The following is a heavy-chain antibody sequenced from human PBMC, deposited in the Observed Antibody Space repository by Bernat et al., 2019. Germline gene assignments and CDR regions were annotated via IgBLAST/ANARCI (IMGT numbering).Heavy chain of an antibody. V-gene: IGHV4-39*02. J-gene: IGHJ6*02. D-gene: IGHD6-13*01. CDR2: IYYSGST. CDR3: AREGIAAAGPCYGMDV. Sequence: QLQLQESGPGLVKPSETLSLTCTVSGGSISSSSYYWGWIRQPPGKGLEWIGSIYYSGSTYYNPSLKSRVTISVDTSKNQFSLKLSSVTAADTAVYYCAREGIAAAGPCYGMDVWGQGTTVTVSS. CDR1: GGSISSSSYY.